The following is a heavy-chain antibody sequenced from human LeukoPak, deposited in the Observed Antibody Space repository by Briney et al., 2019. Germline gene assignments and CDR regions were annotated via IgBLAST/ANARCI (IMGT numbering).Heavy chain of an antibody. D-gene: IGHD3-22*01. CDR1: GGSISNYY. Sequence: SETLSLTCAVSGGSISNYYWSWIRQPPGKGLEWIGYIYYTGSTNYNPSLKSRVTISVDTSKNHFSLKLSSVTAADTAIYYCARGSGYYYGDLDYWGQGSLVTVSS. V-gene: IGHV4-59*08. CDR2: IYYTGST. CDR3: ARGSGYYYGDLDY. J-gene: IGHJ4*02.